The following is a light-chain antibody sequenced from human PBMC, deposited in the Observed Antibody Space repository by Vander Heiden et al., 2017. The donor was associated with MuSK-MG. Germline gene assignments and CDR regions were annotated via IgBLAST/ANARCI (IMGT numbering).Light chain of an antibody. CDR2: CAS. CDR1: QSISSY. J-gene: IGKJ4*01. Sequence: DIEMTQSPASLSASVGDRVTITCRASQSISSYLNWYQQKPGQAPKLLIYCASSLQSGVPSRFSGSGSGTDFTLTISSLQPEDFATYYCQQSYSTPRTFGGGTKVEIK. V-gene: IGKV1-39*01. CDR3: QQSYSTPRT.